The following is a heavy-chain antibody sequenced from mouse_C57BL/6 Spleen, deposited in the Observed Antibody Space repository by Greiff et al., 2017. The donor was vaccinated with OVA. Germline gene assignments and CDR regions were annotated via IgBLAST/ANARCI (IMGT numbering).Heavy chain of an antibody. D-gene: IGHD1-1*01. J-gene: IGHJ3*01. Sequence: VQLQESGAELMKPGASVKLSCKATGYTFTGYWIEWVKQRPGHGLEWIGEILPGSGSTNYNEKFKGKATFTADTSSNTAYMQLSSLTTEDSAIYYCARFPIYYYGSSYGFAYWGQGTLVTVSA. CDR2: ILPGSGST. CDR3: ARFPIYYYGSSYGFAY. CDR1: GYTFTGYW. V-gene: IGHV1-9*01.